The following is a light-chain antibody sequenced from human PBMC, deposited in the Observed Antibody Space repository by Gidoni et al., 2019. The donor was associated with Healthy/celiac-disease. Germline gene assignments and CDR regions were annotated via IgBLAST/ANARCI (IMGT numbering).Light chain of an antibody. J-gene: IGKJ2*01. V-gene: IGKV3-15*01. CDR3: QQYNNWSGYT. CDR2: GAS. Sequence: DIELTQSPATLSVSPGERATLSCRASQCVSSNLAWYQQKPGQAPRLLIYGASTRATGIPARFSGSGSGTEFTLTISSMQSEDFAVYYCQQYNNWSGYTFGQGPKLEIK. CDR1: QCVSSN.